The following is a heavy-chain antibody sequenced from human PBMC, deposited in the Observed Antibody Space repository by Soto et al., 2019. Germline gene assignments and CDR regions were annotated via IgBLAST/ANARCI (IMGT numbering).Heavy chain of an antibody. Sequence: PGGSLRLSCAASGFTFSSYAMSWVRQAPGKGLEWVSATSGSGGSTYYADSVKGRFTISRDNSKNTLYLQMNSLRAEDTAVYYCAKAYSGYDYFQGYWGQGTLVTVSS. J-gene: IGHJ4*02. CDR2: TSGSGGST. CDR1: GFTFSSYA. CDR3: AKAYSGYDYFQGY. V-gene: IGHV3-23*01. D-gene: IGHD5-12*01.